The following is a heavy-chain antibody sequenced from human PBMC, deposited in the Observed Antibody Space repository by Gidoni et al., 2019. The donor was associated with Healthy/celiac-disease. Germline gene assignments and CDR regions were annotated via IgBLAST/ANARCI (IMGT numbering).Heavy chain of an antibody. V-gene: IGHV4-59*08. CDR2: LYYSGST. Sequence: QVQLQESGPGLVKPSETLSLTCTVSGGSISSYYWSWIRQPPGKGLEWIGYLYYSGSTNYNPSLKSRVTISVDTSKNQFSLKLSSVTAADTAVYYCASSTVRYGMDVWGQGTTVTVSS. CDR1: GGSISSYY. J-gene: IGHJ6*02. D-gene: IGHD4-4*01. CDR3: ASSTVRYGMDV.